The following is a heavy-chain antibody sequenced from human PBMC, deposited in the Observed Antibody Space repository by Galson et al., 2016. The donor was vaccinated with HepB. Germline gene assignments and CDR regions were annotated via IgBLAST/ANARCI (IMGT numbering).Heavy chain of an antibody. CDR1: GASINSTNW. CDR3: ATRVDP. J-gene: IGHJ5*02. CDR2: AHDSGII. V-gene: IGHV4-4*02. Sequence: SETLSLPCVVSGASINSTNWWSWVRQPPGKGLEWIGEAHDSGIINYHPSLMSRVIISVEKPKNQFSLKLRSMTAADTAVYYCATRVDPWGQGILVTVSS.